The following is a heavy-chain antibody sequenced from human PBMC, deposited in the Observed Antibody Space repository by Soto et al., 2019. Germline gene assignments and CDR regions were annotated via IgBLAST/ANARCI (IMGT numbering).Heavy chain of an antibody. D-gene: IGHD2-8*02. V-gene: IGHV4-4*07. CDR1: GGSMSSYY. CDR3: ARDSSGRSTGGVCYGMDI. J-gene: IGHJ6*02. CDR2: IYSSGSS. Sequence: QVQLQESGPGLVKPSETLSLTCSVSGGSMSSYYWSWLRQPAGKGLEWIGRIYSSGSSNYSPSLQSRVTMSIDTSKNQFSLRLSSVTAADTAVYFCARDSSGRSTGGVCYGMDIWGQGTTLTVSS.